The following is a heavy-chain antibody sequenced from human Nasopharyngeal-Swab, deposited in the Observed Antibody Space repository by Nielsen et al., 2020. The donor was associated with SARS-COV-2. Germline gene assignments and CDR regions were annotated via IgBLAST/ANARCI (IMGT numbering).Heavy chain of an antibody. CDR1: GFTFSTFW. CDR3: ARAVAGATDY. D-gene: IGHD1-26*01. J-gene: IGHJ4*02. CDR2: IKEDGSQK. Sequence: GESLKISCAVSGFTFSTFWMTWVRQAPGKGLEWVANIKEDGSQKYYLDSVKGRLTISRDNAKNSLYLRMNSLRAEDTAIYFCARAVAGATDYWGQGTLVTVSS. V-gene: IGHV3-7*03.